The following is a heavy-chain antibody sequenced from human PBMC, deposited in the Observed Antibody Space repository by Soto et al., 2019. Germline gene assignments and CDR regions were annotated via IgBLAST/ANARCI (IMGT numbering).Heavy chain of an antibody. CDR3: ARGKGMEENYYYYGMDV. CDR2: INGGNGNT. J-gene: IGHJ6*02. D-gene: IGHD1-1*01. V-gene: IGHV1-3*01. CDR1: GYSFSTHS. Sequence: GASVKVSCKASGYSFSTHSMHWVRQAPGQGLEWVGWINGGNGNTKYSQKFRDRVTITRDASASTGYLQLSSLRSEDTAVYYCARGKGMEENYYYYGMDVWGQGTTVTVSS.